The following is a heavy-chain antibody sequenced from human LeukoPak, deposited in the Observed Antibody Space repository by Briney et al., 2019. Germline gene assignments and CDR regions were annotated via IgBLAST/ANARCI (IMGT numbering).Heavy chain of an antibody. D-gene: IGHD6-19*01. CDR1: GGSFSGYY. CDR3: ASFPRIAVAGDDY. CDR2: IDHSGGT. J-gene: IGHJ4*02. V-gene: IGHV4-34*01. Sequence: SETLSLTCAVYGGSFSGYYWSWIRQPPGKGLEWIGEIDHSGGTKYNPSLKSRVTISVDTSKNQFSLKLSSMTAADTAVYYCASFPRIAVAGDDYWGQGTLVTVSS.